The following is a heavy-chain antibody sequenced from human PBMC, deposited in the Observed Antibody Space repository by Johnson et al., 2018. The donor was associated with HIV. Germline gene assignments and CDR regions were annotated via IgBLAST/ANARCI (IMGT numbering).Heavy chain of an antibody. CDR2: ISYDGSNK. J-gene: IGHJ3*02. CDR1: GFTFSSYA. Sequence: QVQLVESGGGVVQPGRSLRLSCAASGFTFSSYAMHWVRQAPGKGLEWVAVISYDGSNKYYADSVKGRFTISRDNSKNTLYLQMNSLSAEDTAVYYCARDSPRIVGVPDAFDSWGQGTMVTVSS. CDR3: ARDSPRIVGVPDAFDS. D-gene: IGHD1-26*01. V-gene: IGHV3-30*04.